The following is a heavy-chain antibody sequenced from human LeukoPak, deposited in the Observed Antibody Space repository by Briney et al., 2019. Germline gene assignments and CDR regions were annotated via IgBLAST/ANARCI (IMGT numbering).Heavy chain of an antibody. Sequence: PSETLSLTCTVSGGSISSYYWSWIRQPPGKGLEWIGYIYYSGSTNYNPSLKSRVTISVDTSKNQFSLKLSSVTAADTAVYYCARGLELLFDYWGQGTLVTVSS. D-gene: IGHD1-26*01. CDR3: ARGLELLFDY. CDR1: GGSISSYY. V-gene: IGHV4-59*01. CDR2: IYYSGST. J-gene: IGHJ4*02.